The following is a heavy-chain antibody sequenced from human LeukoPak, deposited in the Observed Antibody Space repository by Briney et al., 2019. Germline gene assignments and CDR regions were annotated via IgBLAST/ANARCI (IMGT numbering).Heavy chain of an antibody. D-gene: IGHD3-22*01. CDR3: ARGSYYYDSSGYSIDY. CDR2: IYYSGST. J-gene: IGHJ4*02. V-gene: IGHV4-59*08. CDR1: GGSISSYY. Sequence: PSETLSLTCTVSGGSISSYYWSWIRQPPGKGLEWIGYIYYSGSTNYNPSLKSRVTISVDTSKNQFSLKLSSVTAADTAVYYCARGSYYYDSSGYSIDYWGQGTLVTVSS.